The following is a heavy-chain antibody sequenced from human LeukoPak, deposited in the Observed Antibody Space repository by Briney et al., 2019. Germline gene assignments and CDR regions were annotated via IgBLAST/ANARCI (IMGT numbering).Heavy chain of an antibody. CDR2: ISYDGSNK. D-gene: IGHD6-19*01. CDR1: GFTFSSYA. V-gene: IGHV3-30-3*01. Sequence: GRSLRLSCAASGFTFSSYAMHWVRQAPGKGLEWVAVISYDGSNKYYADSVKGRFTISRDNSKNTLYLRMNSLRVEDTAVYYCAREEAGSSGWSFDYWGQGTLVTVSS. J-gene: IGHJ4*02. CDR3: AREEAGSSGWSFDY.